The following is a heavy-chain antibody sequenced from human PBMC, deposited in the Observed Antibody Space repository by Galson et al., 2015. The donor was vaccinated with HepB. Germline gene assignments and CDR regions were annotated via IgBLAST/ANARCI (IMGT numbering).Heavy chain of an antibody. J-gene: IGHJ6*02. V-gene: IGHV3-73*01. Sequence: SLRLSCAASGFTFSGSAMHWVRQASGKGLEWVGRIRSKANSYATAYAASVKGRFTISRDDSKNTAYLQMNSLKTEDTAVYYCTSSTVTTAPGGTRRGGDGMDVWGQGTTVTVSS. CDR2: IRSKANSYAT. CDR3: TSSTVTTAPGGTRRGGDGMDV. D-gene: IGHD4-17*01. CDR1: GFTFSGSA.